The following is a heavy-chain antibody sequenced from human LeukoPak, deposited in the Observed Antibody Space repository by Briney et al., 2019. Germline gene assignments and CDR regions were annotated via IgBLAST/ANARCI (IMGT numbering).Heavy chain of an antibody. J-gene: IGHJ6*03. CDR1: GFTFSSYS. Sequence: GGSLRLSCAASGFTFSSYSMNWVRQAPGKGLERVSSISSSSSYIYYADSVKGRFTISRDNAKNSLYLQMNSLRAEDTAVYYCARDAALWFGELTLYYMDVWGKGTTVTVSS. V-gene: IGHV3-21*01. CDR3: ARDAALWFGELTLYYMDV. CDR2: ISSSSSYI. D-gene: IGHD3-10*01.